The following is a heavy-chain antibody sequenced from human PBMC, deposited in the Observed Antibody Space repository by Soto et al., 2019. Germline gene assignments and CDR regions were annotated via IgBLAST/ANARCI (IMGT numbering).Heavy chain of an antibody. J-gene: IGHJ4*02. V-gene: IGHV3-30*18. CDR1: GFTFSSYG. CDR3: AKDHRH. Sequence: PGGSLRLSCAASGFTFSSYGMHWARQAPGKGLEWVAVISYDGSNKYYADSVKGRFTISRDNSKNTLYLQMNSLRAEDTAVYYCAKDHRHWGQGTLVTVSS. CDR2: ISYDGSNK.